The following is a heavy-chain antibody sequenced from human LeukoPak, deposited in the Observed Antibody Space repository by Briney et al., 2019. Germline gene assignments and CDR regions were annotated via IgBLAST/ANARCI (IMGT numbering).Heavy chain of an antibody. CDR1: GVTFSSYD. CDR3: AKAPDYYGSGSYYSY. D-gene: IGHD3-10*01. V-gene: IGHV3-23*01. CDR2: ISGSGGST. Sequence: GGSLSLSCAATGVTFSSYDMSWVRKATGKGLEWVSAISGSGGSTYYADSVKGRFTISRDNSKNTLYLQMNSLRAEDTAVYYCAKAPDYYGSGSYYSYWGQGTLVTVSS. J-gene: IGHJ4*02.